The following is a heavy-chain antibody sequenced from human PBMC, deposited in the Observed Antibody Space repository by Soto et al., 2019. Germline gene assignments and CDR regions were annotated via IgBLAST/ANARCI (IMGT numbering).Heavy chain of an antibody. J-gene: IGHJ4*02. CDR3: ARGLYGDSNGPWFDY. Sequence: QVQLQQWGAGLLKPSEPLSLTCAVYGGSFSGYYWSWIRQPPGKGVEWIGEINHSVSTNYNPSLQVRFTLAVDSSKKQFSRKLSSVTAAYTAVYYCARGLYGDSNGPWFDYCGQITLVTVSS. CDR2: INHSVST. V-gene: IGHV4-34*01. CDR1: GGSFSGYY. D-gene: IGHD4-17*01.